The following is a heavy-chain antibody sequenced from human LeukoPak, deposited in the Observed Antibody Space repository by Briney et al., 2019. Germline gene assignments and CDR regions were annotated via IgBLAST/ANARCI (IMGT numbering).Heavy chain of an antibody. CDR1: GFTFDDYA. CDR3: AKDLGSGWYYFDY. J-gene: IGHJ4*02. CDR2: ISGSGGST. V-gene: IGHV3-23*01. D-gene: IGHD6-19*01. Sequence: PGRSLRLSCAASGFTFDDYAMYWVRQAPGKGLEWVSGISGSGGSTHYADSVKGRFTISRDNSKNTLYLQMDSLRAEDTAVYYCAKDLGSGWYYFDYWGQGTLVTVSS.